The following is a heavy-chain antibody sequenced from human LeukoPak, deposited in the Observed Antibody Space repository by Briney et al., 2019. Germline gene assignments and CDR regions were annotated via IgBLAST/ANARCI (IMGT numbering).Heavy chain of an antibody. V-gene: IGHV4-39*07. CDR3: AGGVAAAGRFDY. D-gene: IGHD6-13*01. CDR2: LYYGGSP. Sequence: SETLSLTCTVSGASISNSDFYWGWIRQPPGKGLEWIGTLYYGGSPLYNASLTSRVSMSVETSKNQFSLKLSSVTAADTAVYYCAGGVAAAGRFDYWGQGTLVTVSS. CDR1: GASISNSDFY. J-gene: IGHJ4*02.